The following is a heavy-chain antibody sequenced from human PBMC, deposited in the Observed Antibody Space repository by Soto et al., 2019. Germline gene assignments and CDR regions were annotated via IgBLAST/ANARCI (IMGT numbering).Heavy chain of an antibody. V-gene: IGHV3-23*01. J-gene: IGHJ4*02. CDR2: ISANGQGI. Sequence: GGSLRLSCAASGFTFSTYSLSWVRQAPGKGLEWVSAISANGQGIYYADSVRGRFTISRDNSKNTIFLHMDSLRAEDTAVYYCSKDRNYPRDQFHYWGQGTLVTVSS. CDR1: GFTFSTYS. CDR3: SKDRNYPRDQFHY. D-gene: IGHD1-7*01.